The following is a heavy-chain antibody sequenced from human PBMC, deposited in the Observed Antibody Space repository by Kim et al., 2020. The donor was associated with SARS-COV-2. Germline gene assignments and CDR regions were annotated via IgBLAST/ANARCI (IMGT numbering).Heavy chain of an antibody. CDR3: ARVPPCLSCELLDYYYGMDV. Sequence: SVKVSCKASGGTFSFYAISWVRQAPGQGLGWMGGIIPIFGTANYAQKFQARVTITADESTSTAYMELSSLRSEDTAVYYCARVPPCLSCELLDYYYGMDVWGQRPTVTVSS. CDR2: IIPIFGTA. CDR1: GGTFSFYA. J-gene: IGHJ6*02. V-gene: IGHV1-69*13. D-gene: IGHD2-2*01.